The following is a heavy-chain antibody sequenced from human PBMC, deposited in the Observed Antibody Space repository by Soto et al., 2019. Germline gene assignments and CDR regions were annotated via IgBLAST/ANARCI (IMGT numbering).Heavy chain of an antibody. CDR2: TYYRSKWYN. J-gene: IGHJ5*02. CDR3: AQSNRYNGDPTHWYDP. V-gene: IGHV6-1*01. CDR1: GDSVASISAA. Sequence: SQTLSLTCVISGDSVASISAACNWTRQCPSRGLEWLGRTYYRSKWYNDYAVSVKSRITINPDTSKNQFSLQLNSVTPEDTGVYYCAQSNRYNGDPTHWYDPCGRGTLVTVSS. D-gene: IGHD1-20*01.